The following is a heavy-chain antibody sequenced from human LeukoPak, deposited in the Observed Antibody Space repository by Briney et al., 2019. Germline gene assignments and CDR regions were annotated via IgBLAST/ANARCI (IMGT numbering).Heavy chain of an antibody. V-gene: IGHV3-21*01. D-gene: IGHD1-1*01. CDR1: GFTFSSYS. J-gene: IGHJ6*03. CDR3: AAVQPYYYYYYMDV. CDR2: ISSSSSYI. Sequence: GGSLRLSCAASGFTFSSYSMNWVRQAPGKGLEWVSSISSSSSYIYYADSVKGRFTISRDNSKNTLYLQMNSLRPDDTAVYYCAAVQPYYYYYYMDVWGKGTTVTISS.